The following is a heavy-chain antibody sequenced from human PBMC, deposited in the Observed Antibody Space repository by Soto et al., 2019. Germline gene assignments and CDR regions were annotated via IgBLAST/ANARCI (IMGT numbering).Heavy chain of an antibody. J-gene: IGHJ4*02. CDR2: ISGSGVST. Sequence: GGSLRLSCAASGFTFSTYAMSWVRQAPGKGLERVSTISGSGVSTFYADTVKGRFTISRDNSKSTVYLQMNSLRAEDTAIYYCAKETGDYGYFDYWGQGTLVTVTS. CDR3: AKETGDYGYFDY. V-gene: IGHV3-23*01. CDR1: GFTFSTYA. D-gene: IGHD3-16*01.